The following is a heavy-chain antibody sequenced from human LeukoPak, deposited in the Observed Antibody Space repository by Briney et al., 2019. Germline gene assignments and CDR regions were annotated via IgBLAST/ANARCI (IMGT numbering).Heavy chain of an antibody. CDR1: GFTFTSSA. Sequence: SVKVSCKASGFTFTSSAMQWVRQARGQRLEWIGWIVVGSGNTNYAQKFQERVTITRDMSTSTAYMELSSLRSEDTAVYYCAAGHLTVTEFNYYYYYMDVWGKGTTVTVSS. V-gene: IGHV1-58*02. CDR2: IVVGSGNT. J-gene: IGHJ6*03. CDR3: AAGHLTVTEFNYYYYYMDV. D-gene: IGHD4-11*01.